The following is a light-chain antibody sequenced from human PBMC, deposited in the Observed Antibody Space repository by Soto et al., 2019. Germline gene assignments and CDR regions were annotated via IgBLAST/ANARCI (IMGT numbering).Light chain of an antibody. V-gene: IGKV1-39*01. J-gene: IGKJ4*01. CDR2: AAP. CDR3: EPDVTTPLA. CDR1: QSISRD. Sequence: DIQMTQSPFSLSASVGDRVTITCRASQSISRDLNWYQQKPGKAPNLLIYAAPTLESGVPSKFRGRGAWSAFPRAISSRRLEDFATDYCEPDVTTPLAFGVGTRVDIK.